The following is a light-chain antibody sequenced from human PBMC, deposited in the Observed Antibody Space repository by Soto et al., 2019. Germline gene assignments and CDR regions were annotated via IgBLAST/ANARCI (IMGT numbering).Light chain of an antibody. Sequence: DIQMTQSPSTLSASVGDRVTITCRASQSISSWLAWYQQKPGKAPKLLIYDASSLESGAPSRFGGSGSGTEFTLTISSLQPVDFATYYCQQYNSYSGTFGQGTKVDIK. CDR2: DAS. J-gene: IGKJ1*01. V-gene: IGKV1-5*01. CDR3: QQYNSYSGT. CDR1: QSISSW.